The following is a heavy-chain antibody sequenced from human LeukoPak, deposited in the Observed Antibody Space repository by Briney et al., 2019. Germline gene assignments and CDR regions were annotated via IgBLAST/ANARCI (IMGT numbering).Heavy chain of an antibody. Sequence: GGSLRLSCAASGFTFSSYAMTWVRQAPGKGLEWVAVISYDGSNKYYADSVKGRFTISRDNSKNTLYLQMNSLRAEDTAVYYCARDRGIARYYMDVWGKGTTVTVSS. J-gene: IGHJ6*03. D-gene: IGHD6-13*01. V-gene: IGHV3-30*04. CDR3: ARDRGIARYYMDV. CDR2: ISYDGSNK. CDR1: GFTFSSYA.